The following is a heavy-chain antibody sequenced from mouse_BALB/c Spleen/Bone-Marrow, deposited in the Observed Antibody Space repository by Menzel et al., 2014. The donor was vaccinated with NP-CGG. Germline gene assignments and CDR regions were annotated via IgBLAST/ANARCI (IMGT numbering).Heavy chain of an antibody. CDR1: GYTFTDYA. J-gene: IGHJ3*01. Sequence: QVQLQQSGPELVRPGVSVKISCKSSGYTFTDYAMHWVKQSHAKSLEWIGVINTYSGNTNYNQNFKGKATMTVDKSSSTAFMELARLTYEDSAIYYCAREGYASTAWFAYWGQGTLVTVSA. V-gene: IGHV1-67*01. D-gene: IGHD1-1*01. CDR3: AREGYASTAWFAY. CDR2: INTYSGNT.